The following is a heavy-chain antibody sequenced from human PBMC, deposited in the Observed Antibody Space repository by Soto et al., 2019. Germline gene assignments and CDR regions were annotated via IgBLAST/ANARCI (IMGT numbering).Heavy chain of an antibody. Sequence: PSETLSLTCTVSGDSISSGGYFWNWIRHHPGKGLEWIGYIFYSGTTFYNPSLKSRLSISVDTSNNQFSLNLTSVTAADTAVYCCARGPLRWRYFDYWGQGSLVTVSS. J-gene: IGHJ4*02. CDR1: GDSISSGGYF. CDR3: ARGPLRWRYFDY. V-gene: IGHV4-31*03. D-gene: IGHD4-17*01. CDR2: IFYSGTT.